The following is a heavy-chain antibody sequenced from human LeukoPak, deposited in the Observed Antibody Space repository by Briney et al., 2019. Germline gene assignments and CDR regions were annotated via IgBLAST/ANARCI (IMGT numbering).Heavy chain of an antibody. CDR3: ARLAATAKIDY. V-gene: IGHV3-7*01. J-gene: IGHJ4*02. D-gene: IGHD6-25*01. CDR1: GFTFSNNW. Sequence: GGSLRLSCAASGFTFSNNWMSWVRQAPGKGLEWVANIKGDGSEKYYVDSVKGRFTASRENAKNSLYLQMNSLRAEDTAVYYCARLAATAKIDYWGQGTLVTVSS. CDR2: IKGDGSEK.